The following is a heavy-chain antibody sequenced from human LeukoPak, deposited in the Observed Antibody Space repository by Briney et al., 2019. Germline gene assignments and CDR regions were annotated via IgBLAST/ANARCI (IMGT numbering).Heavy chain of an antibody. V-gene: IGHV1-69*04. CDR1: GGTFSSYA. CDR2: IIPILGIA. J-gene: IGHJ4*02. D-gene: IGHD1-1*01. CDR3: ARDRYGSPFDY. Sequence: SVKVSCNASGGTFSSYAISWVRQAPGQGLEWMGRIIPILGIANYAQKFQGRVTITADKSTSTAYMELSSLRSEDTAVYYCARDRYGSPFDYWGQGTLVTVSS.